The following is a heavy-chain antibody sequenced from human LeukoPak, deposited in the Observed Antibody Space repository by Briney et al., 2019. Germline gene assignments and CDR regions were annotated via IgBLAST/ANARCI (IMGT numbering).Heavy chain of an antibody. CDR3: AREDTAMVNDY. CDR2: INHSGST. Sequence: SETLSLTCAVYGGSFSGYYWSWIRRPPGKGLEWIGEINHSGSTNYNPSLKSRVTISVDTSKNQFSLKPSSVTAADTAVYYCAREDTAMVNDYWGQGTLVTVSS. J-gene: IGHJ4*02. V-gene: IGHV4-34*01. D-gene: IGHD5-18*01. CDR1: GGSFSGYY.